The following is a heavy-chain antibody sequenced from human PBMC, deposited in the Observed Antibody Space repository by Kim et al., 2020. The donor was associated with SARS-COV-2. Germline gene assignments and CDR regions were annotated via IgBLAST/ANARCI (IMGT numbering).Heavy chain of an antibody. V-gene: IGHV3-23*01. D-gene: IGHD2-2*01. CDR3: AKCFGRITSCQGAFDI. J-gene: IGHJ3*02. CDR1: GFTFSSYA. Sequence: GGSLRLSCAASGFTFSSYAMSWVRQAPGKGLEWVSTISYSGGSTYYADSVKGRFTISRDNSKNTLYLQLSSLRAEDTAIYYCAKCFGRITSCQGAFDIWGQGTVVTVSS. CDR2: ISYSGGST.